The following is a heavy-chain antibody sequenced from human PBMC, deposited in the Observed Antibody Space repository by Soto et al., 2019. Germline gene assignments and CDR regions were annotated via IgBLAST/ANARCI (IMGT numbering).Heavy chain of an antibody. Sequence: GGSLRLSCAASGFTFSSYAMSWVRQAPGKGLEWVSAISGSGGSTYNEDSVKGRFTITRDNSKNTLYLQMNSLRAEDTAVYYCASSSSIVVVPPSPSSGYYYYMDVWGKGTTVTVSS. CDR2: ISGSGGST. D-gene: IGHD2-2*01. CDR1: GFTFSSYA. J-gene: IGHJ6*03. CDR3: ASSSSIVVVPPSPSSGYYYYMDV. V-gene: IGHV3-23*01.